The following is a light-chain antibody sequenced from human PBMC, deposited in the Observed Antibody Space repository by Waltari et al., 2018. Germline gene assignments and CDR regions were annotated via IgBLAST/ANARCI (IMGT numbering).Light chain of an antibody. CDR3: QHYVRLPAT. Sequence: EIMLTQSPGTLSLSPGERATLACRARQRISKYLAWYQQKPGQAPRLLIYGASSRATGMPDRFSGSGSGTDFSLTISRLEPQDFAVYYCQHYVRLPATFGQGTKVEIK. CDR1: QRISKY. J-gene: IGKJ1*01. CDR2: GAS. V-gene: IGKV3-20*01.